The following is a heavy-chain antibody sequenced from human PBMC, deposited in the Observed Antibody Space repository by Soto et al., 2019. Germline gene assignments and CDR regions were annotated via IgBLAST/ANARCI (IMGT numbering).Heavy chain of an antibody. V-gene: IGHV5-51*01. CDR3: ARRTAYSSSWYKYYYYYGMDV. J-gene: IGHJ6*02. Sequence: PGESLKISCKGSGYSFTSYWIGWVRQMPGKGLEWMGIIYPGDSDTRYSPSFQGQVTISADKSISTAYLQWSSLKASDTAMYYCARRTAYSSSWYKYYYYYGMDVGGQGTTVTVSS. D-gene: IGHD6-13*01. CDR1: GYSFTSYW. CDR2: IYPGDSDT.